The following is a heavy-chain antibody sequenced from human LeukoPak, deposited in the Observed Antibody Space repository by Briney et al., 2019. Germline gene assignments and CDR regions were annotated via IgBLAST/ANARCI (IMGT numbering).Heavy chain of an antibody. D-gene: IGHD3-10*01. CDR3: ARDKPYYYGSGSFQYYFDY. V-gene: IGHV4-61*02. CDR2: IYTSGST. J-gene: IGHJ4*02. CDR1: GGSISSGSYY. Sequence: PSETLSLTCTVSGGSISSGSYYWSWIRQPAGKGLEWIGRIYTSGSTNYNPSLKSRVTISVDTSKNQFSLKLSSVTAADTAVYYCARDKPYYYGSGSFQYYFDYWGQGTLVTVSS.